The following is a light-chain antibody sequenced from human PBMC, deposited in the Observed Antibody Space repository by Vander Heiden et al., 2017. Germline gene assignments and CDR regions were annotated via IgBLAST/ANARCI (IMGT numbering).Light chain of an antibody. Sequence: QSALTQPASVSGSPGQSITISCTGTSSDVGGHNYASWYQQHPGKAPKLMIYDVSNRPSGVSNRFSGSKSGNTASLTISGLQAEDEADYYCSSYTSSSTLVFGGGTKLTVL. CDR2: DVS. CDR1: SSDVGGHNY. CDR3: SSYTSSSTLV. V-gene: IGLV2-14*01. J-gene: IGLJ2*01.